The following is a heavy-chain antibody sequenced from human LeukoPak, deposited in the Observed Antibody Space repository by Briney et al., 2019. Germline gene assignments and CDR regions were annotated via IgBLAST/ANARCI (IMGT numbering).Heavy chain of an antibody. Sequence: PSETLSLTCTVSGGSISSSSYYWGWIRQPPGKGLEWIGSIYYSGSTYYNPSLKSRVTISVDTSKNQFSLKLRSVTAADTAVYYCARGRRDGYTLYYMDVWGKGTTVTVSS. D-gene: IGHD5-24*01. V-gene: IGHV4-39*07. J-gene: IGHJ6*03. CDR2: IYYSGST. CDR1: GGSISSSSYY. CDR3: ARGRRDGYTLYYMDV.